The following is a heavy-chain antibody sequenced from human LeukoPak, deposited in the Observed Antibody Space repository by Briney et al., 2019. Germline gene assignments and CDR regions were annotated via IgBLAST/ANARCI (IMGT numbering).Heavy chain of an antibody. CDR1: GFSFSSFA. V-gene: IGHV3-33*01. CDR3: ARDYSHYMDV. CDR2: IWYDGSNK. Sequence: PGGSLRLSCGASGFSFSSFAMHWVRQAPGKGLEWVAVIWYDGSNKYYADSVKGRFTISRDNSKNMVYLQMNSLRAEDTAVYYCARDYSHYMDVWGKGTTVTVSS. J-gene: IGHJ6*03.